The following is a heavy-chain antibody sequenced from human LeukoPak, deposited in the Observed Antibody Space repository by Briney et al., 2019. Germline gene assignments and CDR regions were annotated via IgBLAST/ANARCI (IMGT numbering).Heavy chain of an antibody. V-gene: IGHV3-13*01. CDR3: ARGLSRFGELLYYYYYGMDV. Sequence: RGSLRLSCAASGFTFSSYDMHWVRQATGKGLEWVSAIGTAGDTYYPGSVKGRFTISRENAKSSLYLQMNSLRAGDTAVYYCARGLSRFGELLYYYYYGMDVWGQGTTVTVSS. J-gene: IGHJ6*02. CDR1: GFTFSSYD. CDR2: IGTAGDT. D-gene: IGHD3-10*01.